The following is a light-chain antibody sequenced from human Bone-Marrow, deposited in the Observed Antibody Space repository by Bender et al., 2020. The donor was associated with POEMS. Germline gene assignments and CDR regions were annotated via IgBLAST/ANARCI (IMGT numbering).Light chain of an antibody. Sequence: QSVLTQPPSVSGAPGQRVTISCTGSSSNTGSGYDINWYQHLPGTAPKLLIYGYNNRPSGVPDRFSGSKSGNTASLTISGLQAEDEGDYYCTSFTGYKNVFGGGTKVTVL. CDR1: SSNTGSGYD. CDR3: TSFTGYKNV. V-gene: IGLV1-40*01. CDR2: GYN. J-gene: IGLJ2*01.